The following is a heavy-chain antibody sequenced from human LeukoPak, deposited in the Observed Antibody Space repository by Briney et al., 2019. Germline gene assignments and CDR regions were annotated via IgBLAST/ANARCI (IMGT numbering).Heavy chain of an antibody. CDR2: TYYRSKWYN. D-gene: IGHD4-17*01. CDR1: GDSVSSNSAA. V-gene: IGHV6-1*01. J-gene: IGHJ3*02. Sequence: SQTLSLTCAISGDSVSSNSAACNWIRQSPSRGLEWLGRTYYRSKWYNDYAVSVKSRITINPDTSKNQFSLQLNSVTPEDTAVYYCAAGDYGDYVGAFDIWGQGTMVTVSS. CDR3: AAGDYGDYVGAFDI.